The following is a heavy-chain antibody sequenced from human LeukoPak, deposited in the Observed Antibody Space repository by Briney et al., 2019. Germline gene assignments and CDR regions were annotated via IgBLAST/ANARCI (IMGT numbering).Heavy chain of an antibody. CDR3: ARLQVGATDAFDI. J-gene: IGHJ3*02. CDR2: IYPGDSDT. Sequence: GESLKISCKGSGYTFSSSWIGWVRQMPGKGLEWMGIIYPGDSDTRYSPSFQGQVTISADKSINTAYLQWSSLKATDTGIYYCARLQVGATDAFDIWGQGTMVTVSS. V-gene: IGHV5-51*01. D-gene: IGHD1-26*01. CDR1: GYTFSSSW.